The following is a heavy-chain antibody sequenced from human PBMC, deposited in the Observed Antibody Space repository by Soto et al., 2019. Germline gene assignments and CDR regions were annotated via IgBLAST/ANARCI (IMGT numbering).Heavy chain of an antibody. V-gene: IGHV4-59*01. D-gene: IGHD3-10*01. Sequence: PSETLSLTCTVSGGSIETFYWSWIRQPPGKGLEWIGYMYNTGSTVYNPSLKSRVTISVDTSKNQFSLKLNAVTAADTAVYYCARSVTPWGQGTLVTVSS. J-gene: IGHJ5*02. CDR1: GGSIETFY. CDR3: ARSVTP. CDR2: MYNTGST.